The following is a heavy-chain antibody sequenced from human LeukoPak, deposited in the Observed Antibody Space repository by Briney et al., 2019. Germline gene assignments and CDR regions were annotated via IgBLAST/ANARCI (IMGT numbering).Heavy chain of an antibody. CDR1: GGSISSGGYY. Sequence: PSETLSLTCTVSGGSISSGGYYWSWIRQPPGKGLEWIGYIYHSGSTYYNPSLKSRVTISVDRSKNQFSLKLSSVTAADTAVYYCARSLGDAFDIWGQGTMVTVSS. CDR3: ARSLGDAFDI. CDR2: IYHSGST. V-gene: IGHV4-30-2*01. J-gene: IGHJ3*02. D-gene: IGHD7-27*01.